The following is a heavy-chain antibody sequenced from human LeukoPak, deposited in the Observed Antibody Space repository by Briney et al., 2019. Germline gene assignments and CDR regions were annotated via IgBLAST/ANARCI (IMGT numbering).Heavy chain of an antibody. CDR2: MNPNSGNT. J-gene: IGHJ5*02. D-gene: IGHD6-13*01. V-gene: IGHV1-8*01. Sequence: ASVKVSCKASGYTFTSYDINWVRQATGQGLEGMGWMNPNSGNTGYAQKFQGRVTMTRNTSISTAYMELSSLRSEDTAVYYCARFSSSWYNNWFDPWGQGTLVTVSS. CDR1: GYTFTSYD. CDR3: ARFSSSWYNNWFDP.